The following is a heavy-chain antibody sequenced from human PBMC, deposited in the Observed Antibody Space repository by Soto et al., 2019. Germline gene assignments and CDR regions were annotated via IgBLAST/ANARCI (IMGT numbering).Heavy chain of an antibody. CDR2: IYWDDDK. D-gene: IGHD6-19*01. CDR1: GFSLSSTRMA. Sequence: QITLKESGPTLVKPTQTLTLTCTFSGFSLSSTRMAVGWIRQPPGKALEWLALIYWDDDKRYSPFLKSRLTTPTDTSKTQVVLTMSNMDPVDTARYYCAHIVVAGLGYYFDYWGQGTLVTVSS. CDR3: AHIVVAGLGYYFDY. J-gene: IGHJ4*02. V-gene: IGHV2-5*02.